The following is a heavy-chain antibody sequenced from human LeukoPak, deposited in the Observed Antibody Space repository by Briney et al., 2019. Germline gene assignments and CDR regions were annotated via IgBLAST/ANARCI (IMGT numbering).Heavy chain of an antibody. V-gene: IGHV3-66*01. Sequence: GGSLRLSCAASGFTVSSNYMTWVRQAPGKGLEWVSVIYGGGTTHYADSVKGRFTISRDNSKNTLYLQMNSLRVEDTAVYYCAREGGRDFRSGFSRNYCSYGEDVWGQGTTVIVSS. J-gene: IGHJ6*02. CDR1: GFTVSSNY. D-gene: IGHD3-3*01. CDR2: IYGGGTT. CDR3: AREGGRDFRSGFSRNYCSYGEDV.